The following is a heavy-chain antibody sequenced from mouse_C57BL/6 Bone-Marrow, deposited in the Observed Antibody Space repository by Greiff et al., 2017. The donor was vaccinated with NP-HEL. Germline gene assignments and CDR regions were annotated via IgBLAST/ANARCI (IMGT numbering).Heavy chain of an antibody. CDR2: ISSGGDYI. J-gene: IGHJ3*01. Sequence: EVQLVESGEGLVKPGGSLKLSCAASGFTFSSYAMSWVRQTPEKRLEWVAYISSGGDYIYYADTVKGRFTISRDNARNTLYLQMSSLKSEDTAMYYCTRDRITTNWFAYWGQGTLVTVSA. V-gene: IGHV5-9-1*02. CDR3: TRDRITTNWFAY. D-gene: IGHD1-1*01. CDR1: GFTFSSYA.